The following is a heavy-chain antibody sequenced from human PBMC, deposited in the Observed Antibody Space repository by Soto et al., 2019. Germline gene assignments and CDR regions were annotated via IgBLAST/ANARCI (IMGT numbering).Heavy chain of an antibody. CDR3: AREARPAVWDY. V-gene: IGHV1-69*13. CDR1: GGTFSSYA. Sequence: SVKASCKASGGTFSSYAISWVRQAPGQGLEWMGGIIPIFGTANYAQKFQGRVTITADESTSTAYMELSSLRSEDAAVYYCAREARPAVWDYWGQGTLVTVSS. D-gene: IGHD3-16*01. CDR2: IIPIFGTA. J-gene: IGHJ4*02.